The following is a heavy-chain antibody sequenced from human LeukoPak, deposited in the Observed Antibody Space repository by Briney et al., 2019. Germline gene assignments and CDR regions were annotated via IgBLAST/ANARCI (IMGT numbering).Heavy chain of an antibody. Sequence: PSETLSLTCTVSGGSISGWYWSWIRQPPGKGLEWIGYIYGSGYTNYNPSLKSRVTMSIDTSKNHISLKLTSVTAADTATYYCARETSLAGFASGLGFNYWGQGILVTVSS. J-gene: IGHJ4*02. D-gene: IGHD6-19*01. CDR2: IYGSGYT. V-gene: IGHV4-59*01. CDR1: GGSISGWY. CDR3: ARETSLAGFASGLGFNY.